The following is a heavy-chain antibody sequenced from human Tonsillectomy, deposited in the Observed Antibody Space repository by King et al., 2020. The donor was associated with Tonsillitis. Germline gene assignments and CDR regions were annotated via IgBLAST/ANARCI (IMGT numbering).Heavy chain of an antibody. CDR1: GFIFSNYW. CDR2: INNDGSGT. V-gene: IGHV3-74*03. J-gene: IGHJ4*02. Sequence: VQLVESGGGLVQPGGSLTLSCAASGFIFSNYWMHWVRQVPGKGLVWVAHINNDGSGTTYADSVNGRFTISRDNAKSTLHLPMNSLRDDDMAVYYCVRDNCGMHDWGQGTLITVSS. D-gene: IGHD7-27*01. CDR3: VRDNCGMHD.